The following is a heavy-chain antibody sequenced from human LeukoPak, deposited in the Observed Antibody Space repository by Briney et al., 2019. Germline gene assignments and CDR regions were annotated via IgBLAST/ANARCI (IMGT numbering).Heavy chain of an antibody. CDR2: ISGSGGST. V-gene: IGHV3-23*01. CDR1: GFTFSSYA. CDR3: AKCPPRTRYQLRCLYFDY. J-gene: IGHJ4*02. Sequence: GGSLRLSCAASGFTFSSYAMSWVRQAPGKGLEWVSAISGSGGSTYYADSVKGRFTISRDDSKNALYLQMNSLRAEDTAVYYCAKCPPRTRYQLRCLYFDYWGQGTLVTVSS. D-gene: IGHD2-2*01.